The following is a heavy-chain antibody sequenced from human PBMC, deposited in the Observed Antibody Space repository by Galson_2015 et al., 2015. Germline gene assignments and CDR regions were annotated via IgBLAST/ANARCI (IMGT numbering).Heavy chain of an antibody. D-gene: IGHD3-9*01. J-gene: IGHJ4*02. CDR2: IYSGGST. CDR1: GFTVSTNY. Sequence: SLSLSCAASGFTVSTNYMTWVRQAPGKGLEWLSIIYSGGSTYYADSVKGRFAISSDNSKNTLDLQMNSLRAEDTAVYYCATVTKPLRYFDSWGQGTLVTVSS. CDR3: ATVTKPLRYFDS. V-gene: IGHV3-53*01.